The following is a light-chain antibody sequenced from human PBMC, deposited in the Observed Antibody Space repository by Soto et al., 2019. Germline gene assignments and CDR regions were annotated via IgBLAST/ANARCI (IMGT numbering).Light chain of an antibody. J-gene: IGKJ2*02. CDR1: QSFSSN. CDR3: QQYNNWPRT. CDR2: CAS. V-gene: IGKV3-15*01. Sequence: EIVMTQSPATLSVSPGERATLSCRASQSFSSNLAWYQQTPGQAPRLLIYCASTRATGIPARFSGSGSGTEFTLTISRLQSEDFAVYYCQQYNNWPRTFGQGTKLEIK.